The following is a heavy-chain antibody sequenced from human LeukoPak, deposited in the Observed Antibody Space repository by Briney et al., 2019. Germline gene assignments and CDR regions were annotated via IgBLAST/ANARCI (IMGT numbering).Heavy chain of an antibody. J-gene: IGHJ4*02. D-gene: IGHD4-17*01. CDR3: ARDSTGLRYFDY. CDR2: ISGTGGST. CDR1: GFTFSSYA. Sequence: GGSLRLSCAASGFTFSSYALSWVRQAPGKGLEWVSVISGTGGSTYYADSVKGRFTISRDNSKNTLYLQMNSLRAEDTAVYYCARDSTGLRYFDYWGQGTLVTVSS. V-gene: IGHV3-23*01.